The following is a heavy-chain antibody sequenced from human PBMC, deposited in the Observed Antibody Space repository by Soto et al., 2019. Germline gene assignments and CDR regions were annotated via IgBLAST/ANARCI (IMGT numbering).Heavy chain of an antibody. CDR3: ARRVPAATIYYYYYYMDV. CDR2: IYYSGST. V-gene: IGHV4-59*08. J-gene: IGHJ6*03. Sequence: SETLSLTCTVSGGSISSYYWSWIRQPPGKGLEWIGYIYYSGSTNYNPSLKSRVTISVDTSKNQFSLKLSSVTAADTAVYYCARRVPAATIYYYYYYMDVWGKGTTVTVSS. D-gene: IGHD2-2*01. CDR1: GGSISSYY.